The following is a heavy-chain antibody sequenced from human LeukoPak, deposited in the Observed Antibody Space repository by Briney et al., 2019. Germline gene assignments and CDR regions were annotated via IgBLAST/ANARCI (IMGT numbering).Heavy chain of an antibody. Sequence: ASVKVSCKASGYTFTSYAMHWVRQAPGQRLEWMGWINAGNGNTKYSQEFQGRVTITRDTSASTAYMELSSLRSEDMAVYYCAREGIEVVALPRTYYYYYMDVWGKGTTVTVSS. CDR2: INAGNGNT. V-gene: IGHV1-3*03. D-gene: IGHD2-15*01. CDR1: GYTFTSYA. CDR3: AREGIEVVALPRTYYYYYMDV. J-gene: IGHJ6*03.